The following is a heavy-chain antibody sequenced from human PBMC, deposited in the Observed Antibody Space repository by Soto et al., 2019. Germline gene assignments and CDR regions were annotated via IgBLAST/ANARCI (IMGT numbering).Heavy chain of an antibody. Sequence: PGGSLRLSCAASGFTFDDYGMSWVRQAPGKGLEWVSGINWNGGSTGYADSVKGRFTISRDNAKNSLYLQMNSLRAEDTALYYCARAPPVYYDSSGYYYDFDYWGQGTLVTVSS. V-gene: IGHV3-20*04. CDR2: INWNGGST. D-gene: IGHD3-22*01. CDR1: GFTFDDYG. J-gene: IGHJ4*02. CDR3: ARAPPVYYDSSGYYYDFDY.